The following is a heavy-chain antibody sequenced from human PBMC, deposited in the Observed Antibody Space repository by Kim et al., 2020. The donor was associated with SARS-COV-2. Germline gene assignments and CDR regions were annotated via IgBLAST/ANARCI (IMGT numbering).Heavy chain of an antibody. Sequence: GQSTIPRDNAKNSLYLQMNSLRAEDTAVYYCARAPTLYYGSGSYSYYFDYWGQGTLVTVSS. CDR3: ARAPTLYYGSGSYSYYFDY. V-gene: IGHV3-11*05. J-gene: IGHJ4*02. D-gene: IGHD3-10*01.